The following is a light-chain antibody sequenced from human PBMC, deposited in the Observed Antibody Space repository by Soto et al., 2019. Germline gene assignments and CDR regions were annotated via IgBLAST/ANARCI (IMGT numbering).Light chain of an antibody. CDR2: DAS. CDR1: QSVSRY. CDR3: QQRTDSEIT. Sequence: EIVLTQSPATLSLSPGERATLSCRASQSVSRYLAWYQQKPGQAPRLLIYDASNRATGIPARFSGSGSGTDFTLTISSREPEDLAVYYCQQRTDSEITFGPGTKVDIK. J-gene: IGKJ3*01. V-gene: IGKV3-11*01.